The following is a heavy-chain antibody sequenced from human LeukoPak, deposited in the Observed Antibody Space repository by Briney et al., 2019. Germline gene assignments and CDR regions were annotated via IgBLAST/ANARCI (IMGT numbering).Heavy chain of an antibody. CDR1: GGSISSGGYY. CDR2: IYHSGTT. J-gene: IGHJ4*02. CDR3: ARDSGYSGVDY. V-gene: IGHV4-31*03. D-gene: IGHD5-12*01. Sequence: SETLSLTCSVSGGSISSGGYYWSWIRQHPGKGLEWIGNIYHSGTTYYNPSLQSRVSISVDTSKNQFSLKLSSVTAADTAVYYCARDSGYSGVDYWGQGTLVTVSS.